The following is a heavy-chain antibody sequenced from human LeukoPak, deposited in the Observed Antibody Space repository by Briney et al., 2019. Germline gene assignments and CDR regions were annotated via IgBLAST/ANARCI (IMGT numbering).Heavy chain of an antibody. V-gene: IGHV4-34*01. CDR2: IYYSGST. CDR1: GGSFSGYY. J-gene: IGHJ4*02. CDR3: ARDRYDFWSGYSPYYFDY. D-gene: IGHD3-3*01. Sequence: SETLSLTCAVYGGSFSGYYWGWIRQPPGKGLEWIGSIYYSGSTYYNPSLKSRVTISVDTSKNQFSLKLSSVTAADTAVYYCARDRYDFWSGYSPYYFDYWGQGTLVTVSS.